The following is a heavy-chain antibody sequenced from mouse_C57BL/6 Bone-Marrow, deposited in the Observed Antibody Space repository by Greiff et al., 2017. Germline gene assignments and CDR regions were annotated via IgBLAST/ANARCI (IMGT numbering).Heavy chain of an antibody. CDR2: IYPGRGNT. CDR3: ETYYSNSFAY. Sequence: QVQLQQSGAELVRPGASVKLSCKASGYTFPDYYINWVKQRPGQGLEWIARIYPGRGNTYYNEKFKGKATLTAEKSSRTAYMQLSSLTSEDSAVYFCETYYSNSFAYWGQGTLVTVSA. V-gene: IGHV1-76*01. CDR1: GYTFPDYY. J-gene: IGHJ3*01. D-gene: IGHD2-5*01.